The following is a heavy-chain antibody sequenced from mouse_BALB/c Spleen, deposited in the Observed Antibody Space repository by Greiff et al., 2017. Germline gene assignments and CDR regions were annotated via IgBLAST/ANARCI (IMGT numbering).Heavy chain of an antibody. Sequence: EVQLMESGGGLVQPGGSRKLSCAASGFTFSSFGMHWVRQAPEKGLEWVAYISSGSSTIYYADTVKGRFTISRDNPKNTLFLQMTSLRSEDTAMYYCASYGNYVWFAYWGQGTLVTVSA. V-gene: IGHV5-17*02. D-gene: IGHD2-1*01. CDR2: ISSGSSTI. CDR3: ASYGNYVWFAY. CDR1: GFTFSSFG. J-gene: IGHJ3*01.